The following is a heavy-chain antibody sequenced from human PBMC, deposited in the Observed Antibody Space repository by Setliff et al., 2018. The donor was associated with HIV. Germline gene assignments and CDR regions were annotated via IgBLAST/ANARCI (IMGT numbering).Heavy chain of an antibody. CDR3: ARVTAAPGYYLED. D-gene: IGHD6-13*01. Sequence: SETLSLTCTVSGYSISSDYYWSWMRQRPGRGLEWIGYVYYSGSTKYNPSLQSRVTISIDTSKSQFSLSLSSVTAADSALYYCARVTAAPGYYLEDWGQGTLVTVSS. CDR1: GYSISSDYY. CDR2: VYYSGST. V-gene: IGHV4-61*01. J-gene: IGHJ4*02.